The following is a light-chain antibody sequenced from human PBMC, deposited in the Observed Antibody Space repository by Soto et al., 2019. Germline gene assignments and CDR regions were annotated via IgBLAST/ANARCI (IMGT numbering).Light chain of an antibody. J-gene: IGKJ1*01. V-gene: IGKV1-39*01. CDR2: AAS. CDR1: QSISSY. Sequence: DIQMTQSPSSLSASVGDRVTITCRASQSISSYLNWYQQKPGKAPKLLIYAASSLQSGVPSRFSGCGSGTDFTLTISSLQPEDFATYHCQQSYSTPRTFGQGTKVEIK. CDR3: QQSYSTPRT.